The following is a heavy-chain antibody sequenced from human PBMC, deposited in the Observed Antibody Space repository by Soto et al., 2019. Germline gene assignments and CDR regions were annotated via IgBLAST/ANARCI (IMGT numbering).Heavy chain of an antibody. V-gene: IGHV1-2*04. CDR2: INPNSGAT. D-gene: IGHD1-26*01. J-gene: IGHJ4*02. CDR3: ATQGSEWELSFDY. Sequence: GASVKVSCKASGYTFTGFYIHWVRQAPGQGLEWMGWINPNSGATNYTHKFQGWLTMTRDTSISTAYMELSRLRSDDTAVYYCATQGSEWELSFDYWGQGTPVTVSS. CDR1: GYTFTGFY.